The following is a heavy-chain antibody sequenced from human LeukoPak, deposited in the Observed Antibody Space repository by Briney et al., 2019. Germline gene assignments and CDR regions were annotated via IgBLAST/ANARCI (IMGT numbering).Heavy chain of an antibody. D-gene: IGHD1-26*01. Sequence: XXXXXQAPGXGLEWMGWINPNSGGTNYEKQFQGRVTITRDTSISTAYMELSRLRSDDTAVYYCARDRELDYWGQGTLVTVSS. V-gene: IGHV1-2*02. CDR3: ARDRELDY. CDR2: INPNSGGT. J-gene: IGHJ4*02.